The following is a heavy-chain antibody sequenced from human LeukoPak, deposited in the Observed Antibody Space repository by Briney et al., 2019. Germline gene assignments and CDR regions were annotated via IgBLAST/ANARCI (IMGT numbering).Heavy chain of an antibody. V-gene: IGHV3-7*01. J-gene: IGHJ3*02. Sequence: GGSLRLSCAASGFTFSSYWMSWVRQAPGKGLEWVANIKQDGSEKYYVDSVKGRFTISRDNAKNSLYLQMNSLRAEDTAVYYCARDRRIQLWADIAFDIWGQGTMVTVSS. D-gene: IGHD5-18*01. CDR3: ARDRRIQLWADIAFDI. CDR1: GFTFSSYW. CDR2: IKQDGSEK.